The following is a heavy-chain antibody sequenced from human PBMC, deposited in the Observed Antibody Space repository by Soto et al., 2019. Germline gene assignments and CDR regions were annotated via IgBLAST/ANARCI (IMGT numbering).Heavy chain of an antibody. D-gene: IGHD4-17*01. V-gene: IGHV1-69*02. J-gene: IGHJ4*02. CDR1: GGTFSSYT. CDR3: ASRGTYGDRNAGADY. Sequence: ASVKVSCKASGGTFSSYTISWVRQAPGQGLEWMGRIIPILGIANYAQKFQGRVTITADKSTSTAYMELSSLRSEDTAVYYCASRGTYGDRNAGADYWGQGTLVTVSS. CDR2: IIPILGIA.